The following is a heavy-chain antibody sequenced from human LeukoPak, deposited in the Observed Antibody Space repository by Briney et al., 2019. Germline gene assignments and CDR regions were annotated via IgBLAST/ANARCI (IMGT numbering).Heavy chain of an antibody. CDR3: ARGVQRWNYNEDY. J-gene: IGHJ4*02. V-gene: IGHV3-30*04. Sequence: PGGSLRLSCAASGFTFSSYAMHWVRQAPGKGLEWVAVISYDGSNKYYADSVKGRFTISRDNSKNTLYLQMNSLRAEDTAVYYCARGVQRWNYNEDYWGQGTPVTVSS. CDR1: GFTFSSYA. CDR2: ISYDGSNK. D-gene: IGHD1-7*01.